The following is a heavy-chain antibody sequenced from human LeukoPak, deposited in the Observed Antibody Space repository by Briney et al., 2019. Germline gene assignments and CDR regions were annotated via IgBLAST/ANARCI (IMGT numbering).Heavy chain of an antibody. CDR2: IYSSGTT. CDR1: GGSISSGSYY. V-gene: IGHV4-61*01. J-gene: IGHJ4*02. D-gene: IGHD3-22*01. Sequence: SQTLSLTCTVSGGSISSGSYYWSWIRMPPGKCLERIGFIYSSGTTNYSPSLKSRLTIPLDTSKNLFSLKLSSVTAADTAVYYCARDFPNYSDSSGYYEGDYWGQGTLVTVSS. CDR3: ARDFPNYSDSSGYYEGDY.